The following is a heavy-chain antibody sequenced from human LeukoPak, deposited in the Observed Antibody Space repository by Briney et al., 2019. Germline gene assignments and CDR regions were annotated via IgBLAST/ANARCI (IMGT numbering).Heavy chain of an antibody. CDR2: MNPNSGNT. V-gene: IGHV1-8*01. CDR1: GYSFTGYD. Sequence: GASVKVSCEASGYSFTGYDINWVRQATGQGLEWMGWMNPNSGNTGYAQKFQGRVTMTRNTSISTAYMELSSLRSEDTAVYYCARSDSSGYYRKYYFDYWGQGTLVTVSS. CDR3: ARSDSSGYYRKYYFDY. D-gene: IGHD3-22*01. J-gene: IGHJ4*02.